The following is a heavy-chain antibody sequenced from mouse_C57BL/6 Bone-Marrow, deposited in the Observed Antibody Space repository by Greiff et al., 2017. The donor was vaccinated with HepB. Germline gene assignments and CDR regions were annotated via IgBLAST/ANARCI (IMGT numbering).Heavy chain of an antibody. V-gene: IGHV10-1*01. CDR3: VRQRKHYAMDY. CDR2: IRSKSNNYAT. Sequence: EVQLVESGGGLVQPKGSLKLSCAASGFSFNTYAMNWVRQAPGKGMEWVARIRSKSNNYATYYAGSVKDRFTISRDDSESMLYLQMNNFKTEDTAMYYCVRQRKHYAMDYWGQGTSVTVSS. J-gene: IGHJ4*01. CDR1: GFSFNTYA.